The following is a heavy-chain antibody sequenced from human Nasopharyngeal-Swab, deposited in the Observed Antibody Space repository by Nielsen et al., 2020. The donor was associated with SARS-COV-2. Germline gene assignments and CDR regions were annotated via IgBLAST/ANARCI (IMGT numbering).Heavy chain of an antibody. J-gene: IGHJ4*02. Sequence: KVSCKTSGGTFSRHAIHWVRQAPGQGLEWMGGIIPVLRTTKYAPKFQGRVSITADESTSTAYMELSSLRSEDTALFYCATLGEVSGLDYWGQGSLVTVSS. D-gene: IGHD6-19*01. CDR2: IIPVLRTT. CDR3: ATLGEVSGLDY. V-gene: IGHV1-69*01. CDR1: GGTFSRHA.